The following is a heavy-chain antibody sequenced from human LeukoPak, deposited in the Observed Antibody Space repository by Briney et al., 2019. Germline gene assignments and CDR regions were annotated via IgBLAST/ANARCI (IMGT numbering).Heavy chain of an antibody. CDR3: ARGVEPLAANTLAY. J-gene: IGHJ4*02. D-gene: IGHD1-14*01. CDR1: GVTVITND. V-gene: IGHV3-53*01. CDR2: LYSDGNT. Sequence: PGGSLRLSCGASGVTVITNDMTWVRQAPGKGLEWVSVLYSDGNTKYADSVQGRFTISRDNSKNTLYLEMNSLSPDDTAVYYCARGVEPLAANTLAYWGQGTLVTVSS.